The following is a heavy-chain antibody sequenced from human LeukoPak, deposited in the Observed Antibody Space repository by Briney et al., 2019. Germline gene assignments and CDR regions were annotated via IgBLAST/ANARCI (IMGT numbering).Heavy chain of an antibody. V-gene: IGHV4-59*01. J-gene: IGHJ3*02. CDR1: GGSISSYY. CDR3: ARDTVETSSGSYYGDAFDI. D-gene: IGHD1-26*01. Sequence: PSETLSLTCTVSGGSISSYYWSWIRQPPGKGLEWIGYIYYSGSTNYNPSLKSRVTISVDMSKNQFSLKLSSVTAADTAVYYCARDTVETSSGSYYGDAFDIWGQGTMVTVSS. CDR2: IYYSGST.